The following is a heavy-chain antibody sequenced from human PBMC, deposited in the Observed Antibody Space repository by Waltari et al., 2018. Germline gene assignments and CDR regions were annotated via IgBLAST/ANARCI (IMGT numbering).Heavy chain of an antibody. CDR2: INHRGST. CDR3: AREVAAAGRWFDP. Sequence: QVQLQQWGAGLLKPSETLSLTCAVYGGSFSGYYWSWIRQPPGKGLEWIGEINHRGSTNYNPSLKSRVTISVDTSKNQFSLKLSSVTAADTAVYYCAREVAAAGRWFDPWGQGTLVTVSS. CDR1: GGSFSGYY. V-gene: IGHV4-34*01. D-gene: IGHD6-13*01. J-gene: IGHJ5*02.